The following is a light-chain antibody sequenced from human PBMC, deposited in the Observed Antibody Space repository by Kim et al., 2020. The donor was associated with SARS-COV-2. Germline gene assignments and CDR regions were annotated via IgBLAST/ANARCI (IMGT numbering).Light chain of an antibody. CDR3: SSYTIRTTVL. Sequence: QSALTQPPSASGSPGQSVTISCSGTSSDVGGYNFVSWYQQHPGNAPKLMSYEVSKRPSGVPDRFSGSKSGNTASLTISGLQAEDEADYYCSSYTIRTTVLFGGGTQLTVL. CDR1: SSDVGGYNF. CDR2: EVS. J-gene: IGLJ2*01. V-gene: IGLV2-8*01.